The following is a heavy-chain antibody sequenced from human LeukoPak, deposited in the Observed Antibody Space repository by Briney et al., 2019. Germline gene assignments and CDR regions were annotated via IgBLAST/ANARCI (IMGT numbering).Heavy chain of an antibody. J-gene: IGHJ4*02. V-gene: IGHV1-18*01. CDR2: ISAYNGST. CDR3: AGTPRGISYCSGGSCYFDY. D-gene: IGHD2-15*01. Sequence: ASVKVSCKASGYTFTSYGISWVRQAPGQGLEWMGWISAYNGSTNYAQKLQGRVTMTTDTSTSTAYMELRSLRSDDTAVYYCAGTPRGISYCSGGSCYFDYWGQGTLVTVSS. CDR1: GYTFTSYG.